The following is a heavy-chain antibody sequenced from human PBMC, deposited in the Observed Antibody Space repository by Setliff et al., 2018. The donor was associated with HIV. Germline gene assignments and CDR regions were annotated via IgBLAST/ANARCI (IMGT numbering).Heavy chain of an antibody. Sequence: EASVKVSCKASGGTFSNYAISWVRQAPGQGLEWMGGVIPIFGIANYAQKFQGRVAMTADKSTSTAYMELSSLRSEDTAVYYCARGGYSEYSPYYYYHMDVWGKGTTVTVSS. CDR2: VIPIFGIA. CDR1: GGTFSNYA. CDR3: ARGGYSEYSPYYYYHMDV. V-gene: IGHV1-69*10. D-gene: IGHD4-4*01. J-gene: IGHJ6*03.